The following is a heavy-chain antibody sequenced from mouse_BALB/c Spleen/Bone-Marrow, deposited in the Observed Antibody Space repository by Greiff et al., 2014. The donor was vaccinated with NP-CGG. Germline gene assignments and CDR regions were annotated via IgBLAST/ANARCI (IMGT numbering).Heavy chain of an antibody. CDR2: IYPYNGVT. Sequence: VQLQQSGPELVKPGASVKISCKASGYTFTDYNIHWAKQNHGRSLEWIGYIYPYNGVTGYNQKFKNKATLTADISSTTAYMELRSLTSEDSAVYFCTIYDYWGLGTTLTVSS. D-gene: IGHD1-1*02. CDR3: TIYDY. J-gene: IGHJ2*01. V-gene: IGHV1S29*02. CDR1: GYTFTDYN.